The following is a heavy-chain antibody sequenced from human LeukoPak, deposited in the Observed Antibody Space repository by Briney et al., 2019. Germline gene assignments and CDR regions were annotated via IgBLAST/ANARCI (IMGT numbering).Heavy chain of an antibody. V-gene: IGHV3-23*01. J-gene: IGHJ6*04. CDR2: ISGSGGST. CDR1: GFTFSSYA. D-gene: IGHD1-26*01. Sequence: GGSLRLSCAASGFTFSSYAMSWVRQAPGKGLEWVSAISGSGGSTCYADSVKGRFTISRDNSKNTLYLQMNSLRAEDTAVYYCAKEARRENYYYYGMDVWGKGTTVTVSS. CDR3: AKEARRENYYYYGMDV.